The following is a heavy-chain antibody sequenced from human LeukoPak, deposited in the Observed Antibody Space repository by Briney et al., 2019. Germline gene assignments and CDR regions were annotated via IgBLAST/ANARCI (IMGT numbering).Heavy chain of an antibody. V-gene: IGHV3-53*04. CDR2: IYSGGST. D-gene: IGHD1-7*01. CDR1: GFTLSSNY. CDR3: ARVTGTTFYDAFDI. Sequence: GGSLRLSCAASGFTLSSNYMSWVRQAPGKGLEWVSVIYSGGSTYYADSVKGRFTISRHNSKNTLYLQMNSLRAEDTAVYYCARVTGTTFYDAFDIWGQGTMVTVSS. J-gene: IGHJ3*02.